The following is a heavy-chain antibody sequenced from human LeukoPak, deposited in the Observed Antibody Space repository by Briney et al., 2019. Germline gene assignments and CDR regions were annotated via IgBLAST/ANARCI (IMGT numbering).Heavy chain of an antibody. J-gene: IGHJ5*02. CDR2: IIPIFGTA. V-gene: IGHV1-69*05. D-gene: IGHD2-2*02. CDR1: GGTFSSYA. Sequence: SVTVSCKASGGTFSSYAISWVRQAPGQGLEWMGGIIPIFGTANYAQTFQGRVTITTDESTSTAYMELSSLRSEDTAVYYCARDLGVRYCSSTSCYTLSGWFDPWGQGTLVTVSS. CDR3: ARDLGVRYCSSTSCYTLSGWFDP.